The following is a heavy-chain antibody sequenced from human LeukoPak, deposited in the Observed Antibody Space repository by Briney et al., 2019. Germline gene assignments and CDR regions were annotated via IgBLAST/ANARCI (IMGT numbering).Heavy chain of an antibody. J-gene: IGHJ4*02. V-gene: IGHV3-30*02. CDR2: IRTDGGEK. CDR3: ARIGYSTSWDNFHY. Sequence: PGGSLRPSCAASGFTFRNYGMHWVRQAPGKGLEWVASIRTDGGEKYHADSVQGRFSISRDNSKNTLYLQMDSLRAEDTALYYCARIGYSTSWDNFHYWGQGTLVTVSS. D-gene: IGHD6-13*01. CDR1: GFTFRNYG.